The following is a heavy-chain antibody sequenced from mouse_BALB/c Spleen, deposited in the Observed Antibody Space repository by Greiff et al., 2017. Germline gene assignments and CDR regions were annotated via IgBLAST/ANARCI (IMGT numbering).Heavy chain of an antibody. V-gene: IGHV14-3*02. D-gene: IGHD1-1*01. CDR2: IDPANGNT. Sequence: EVQLQQSGAELVKPGASVKLSCTASGFNIKDTYMHRVKQRPEQGLEWIGRIDPANGNTKYDPKFQGKATITADTSSNTAYLQLSSLTSEDTAFYYCARDYSYAMDYWGQGTSVTVSS. J-gene: IGHJ4*01. CDR3: ARDYSYAMDY. CDR1: GFNIKDTY.